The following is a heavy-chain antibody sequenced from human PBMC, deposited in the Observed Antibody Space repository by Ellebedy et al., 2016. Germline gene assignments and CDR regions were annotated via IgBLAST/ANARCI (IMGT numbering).Heavy chain of an antibody. D-gene: IGHD4-17*01. Sequence: ASVKVSCKASAYTFTTYTLHWVRLAPGQRLEWMGWINAGNGNTKYSQKFQGRVTITRDTSASTAYMELSSLRSEDTSLYYCVRAYGAFSWFDPWGQGTLVTVSS. V-gene: IGHV1-3*01. CDR2: INAGNGNT. CDR3: VRAYGAFSWFDP. CDR1: AYTFTTYT. J-gene: IGHJ5*02.